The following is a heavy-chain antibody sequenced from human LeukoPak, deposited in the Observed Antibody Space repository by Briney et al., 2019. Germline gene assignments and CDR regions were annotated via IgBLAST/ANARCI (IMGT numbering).Heavy chain of an antibody. CDR1: GFTFDDYA. CDR3: AKDKQRLGWSAFDI. V-gene: IGHV3-9*03. D-gene: IGHD6-25*01. CDR2: ISWNSGSI. J-gene: IGHJ3*02. Sequence: PGRSLRLSCAASGFTFDDYAMHWVRQAPGKGLEWVSGISWNSGSIGYADSVKGRFTISRDNAKNSLYLQMNSLRAEDMAFYYCAKDKQRLGWSAFDIWGQGTMVTVSS.